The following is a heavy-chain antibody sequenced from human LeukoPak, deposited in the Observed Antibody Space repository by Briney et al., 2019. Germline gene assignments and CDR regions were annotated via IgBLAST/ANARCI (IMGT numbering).Heavy chain of an antibody. Sequence: PGGSLRLSCAASGFTFSSYWMHWVRQAPGKGLVWVSRINSDGSGTSYADSVKGRFTISRDNAKNTLYLQMNSLRAEDTAVYYCARGRGRSSTSCHKTAYYFDYWGQGTLVTVSS. J-gene: IGHJ4*02. V-gene: IGHV3-74*01. CDR3: ARGRGRSSTSCHKTAYYFDY. CDR1: GFTFSSYW. CDR2: INSDGSGT. D-gene: IGHD2-2*02.